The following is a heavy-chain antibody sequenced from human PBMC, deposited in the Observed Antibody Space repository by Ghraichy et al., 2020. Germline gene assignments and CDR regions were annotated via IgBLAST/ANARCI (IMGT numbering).Heavy chain of an antibody. CDR3: ARQSGVTVVIGTFLDY. V-gene: IGHV3-33*01. D-gene: IGHD3-22*01. Sequence: GGSLRLSCAASGFTFSSYGMHWVRQAPGKGLEWVAVIWYDGSNKYYADSVKGRFTISRDNSKNTLFLQMNSLRGEDTAVYYCARQSGVTVVIGTFLDYWGQGTLVTVSS. J-gene: IGHJ4*02. CDR1: GFTFSSYG. CDR2: IWYDGSNK.